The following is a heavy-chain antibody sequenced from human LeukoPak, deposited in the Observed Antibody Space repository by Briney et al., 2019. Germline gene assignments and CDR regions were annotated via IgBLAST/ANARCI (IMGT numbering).Heavy chain of an antibody. CDR1: GFTFSSYA. CDR2: ISYDGSNK. V-gene: IGHV3-30-3*01. CDR3: VRDPPDTPMAIFPYYFDY. J-gene: IGHJ4*02. Sequence: GRSLRLSCAASGFTFSSYAMHWVRQAPGKGLEWVAVISYDGSNKYYADSVKGRFTISRDNSKNTLYLQMNSLRAEDTAVYYCVRDPPDTPMAIFPYYFDYWGQGTLVTVSS. D-gene: IGHD5-18*01.